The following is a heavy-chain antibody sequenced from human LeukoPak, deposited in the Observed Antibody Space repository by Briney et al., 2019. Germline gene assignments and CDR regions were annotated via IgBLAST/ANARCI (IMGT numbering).Heavy chain of an antibody. CDR3: AKDQYGGNVPDY. D-gene: IGHD4-23*01. CDR1: GFTFINYA. J-gene: IGHJ4*02. V-gene: IGHV3-23*01. CDR2: ISGNGGNS. Sequence: GGSLRLSCAASGFTFINYAMTWVRQAPGKGLEWVSIISGNGGNSYYGDSVKGRFIISRDNSKNTLYLQMNSLRVEDTAVYYCAKDQYGGNVPDYWGQGTLVTVSS.